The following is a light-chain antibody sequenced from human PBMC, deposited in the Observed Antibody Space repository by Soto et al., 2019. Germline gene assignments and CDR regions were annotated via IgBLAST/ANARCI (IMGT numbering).Light chain of an antibody. V-gene: IGKV3-11*01. CDR1: QSVSSY. J-gene: IGKJ1*01. CDR2: DAT. CDR3: QQRSNWPPWT. Sequence: DIVLTQSPATLSLSPGERATLSCRASQSVSSYLAWYQQKPGQAPRLLISDATNRATGIPARFSGSGSGTDFTLTIDSLEPEDFAVYYCQQRSNWPPWTFGQGTKVEIK.